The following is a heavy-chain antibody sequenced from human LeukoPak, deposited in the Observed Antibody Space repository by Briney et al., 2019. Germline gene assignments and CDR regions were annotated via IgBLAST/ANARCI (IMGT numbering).Heavy chain of an antibody. Sequence: GGSLRLSCAASGFTFSSYGMHRVRQAPGKGLEWVAVIWYDGSNKYYADSVKGRFTISRDNSKNTLYLQMNSLRAEDTAVYYCASSGGGIAVAGTSPNFDYWGQGTLVTVSS. V-gene: IGHV3-33*01. CDR2: IWYDGSNK. D-gene: IGHD6-19*01. CDR1: GFTFSSYG. J-gene: IGHJ4*02. CDR3: ASSGGGIAVAGTSPNFDY.